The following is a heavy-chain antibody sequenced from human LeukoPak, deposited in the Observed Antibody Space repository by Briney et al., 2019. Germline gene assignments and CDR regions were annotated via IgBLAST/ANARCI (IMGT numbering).Heavy chain of an antibody. CDR1: GGSISSSNW. V-gene: IGHV4-4*02. D-gene: IGHD3-22*01. CDR2: IYHSGST. CDR3: ASTPYYYDSSGEDYFDY. Sequence: SETLSLTCAVSGGSISSSNWWSWVRQPPGKGLEWIGEIYHSGSTNYNPSLKSRVTISVDKSKNQFSLKLSSVTAADTAVYYCASTPYYYDSSGEDYFDYWGQGTLVTVSS. J-gene: IGHJ4*02.